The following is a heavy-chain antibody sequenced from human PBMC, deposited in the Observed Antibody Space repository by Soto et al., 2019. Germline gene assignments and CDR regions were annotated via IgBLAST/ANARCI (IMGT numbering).Heavy chain of an antibody. CDR2: ISDSSSTI. Sequence: GGSLRLSCASSGFIFNTYNMNLVRQAPGKGLEWVSYISDSSSTIHYADSVKGRFTISRDNAKNSLYLQMNSLRAEDTAVYYCARDDYPYYDDSSGYHFDYWGQGALVTVSS. D-gene: IGHD3-22*01. J-gene: IGHJ4*02. CDR3: ARDDYPYYDDSSGYHFDY. V-gene: IGHV3-48*01. CDR1: GFIFNTYN.